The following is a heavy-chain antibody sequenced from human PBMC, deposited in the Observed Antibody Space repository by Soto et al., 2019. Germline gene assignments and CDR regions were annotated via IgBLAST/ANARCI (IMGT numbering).Heavy chain of an antibody. V-gene: IGHV2-5*02. CDR2: IYWDDDK. D-gene: IGHD1-26*01. J-gene: IGHJ5*02. Sequence: SRPTRVNHTQALRLTGTLCGFSLSTSEEGVGGIRQPPGKALEWLALIYWDDDKRYSPCLKSRLTITKDTSKSQVVLTMSNMDPVDTATYYCSHRGTVRATLYNWFDPLEQGILGTLSS. CDR1: GFSLSTSEEG. CDR3: SHRGTVRATLYNWFDP.